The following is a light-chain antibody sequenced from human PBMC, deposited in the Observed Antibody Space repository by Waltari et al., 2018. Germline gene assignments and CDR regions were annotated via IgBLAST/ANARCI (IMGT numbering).Light chain of an antibody. V-gene: IGKV1-5*01. Sequence: DIQMTQSPSSLSASVGDRVTIYCRASQDINIWLAWYQQKPGKAPNLLIYKASSLQSGVPSRFSGSGSGTDFTLIISSLQPEDFATYYCQQYNSTPLTFGGGTKVEIK. CDR1: QDINIW. CDR3: QQYNSTPLT. J-gene: IGKJ4*01. CDR2: KAS.